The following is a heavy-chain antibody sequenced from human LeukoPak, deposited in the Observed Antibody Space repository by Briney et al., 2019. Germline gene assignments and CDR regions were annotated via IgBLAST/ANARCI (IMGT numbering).Heavy chain of an antibody. Sequence: SETLSLTCSVSGGSINSYYWNWLRQPPGKGLEWVGSIYYSGSTNYNPSLKSRVTISIDTSKNQFSLNLSSVTAADTAVYYCASGASGYSYGWGQGTLVTVSS. V-gene: IGHV4-59*01. CDR1: GGSINSYY. J-gene: IGHJ4*02. CDR3: ASGASGYSYG. D-gene: IGHD5-18*01. CDR2: IYYSGST.